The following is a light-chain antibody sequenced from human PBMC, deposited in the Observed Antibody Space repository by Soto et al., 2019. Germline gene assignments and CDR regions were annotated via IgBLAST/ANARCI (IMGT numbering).Light chain of an antibody. Sequence: IQMTQSPSTLSASVGDRVTITCRASQSISSWLAWYQQKPGKAPKLLIYKASSLESGVPSRFSGSGSGTEFALNLASLQPDDFATYYCQEYDSFPRTFGQGTKVEI. J-gene: IGKJ1*01. CDR2: KAS. CDR3: QEYDSFPRT. CDR1: QSISSW. V-gene: IGKV1-5*03.